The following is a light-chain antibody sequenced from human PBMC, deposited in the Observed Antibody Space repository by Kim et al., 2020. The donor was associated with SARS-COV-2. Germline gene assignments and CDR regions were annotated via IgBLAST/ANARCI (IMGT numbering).Light chain of an antibody. CDR1: IQGGKA. CDR3: QVYDSSSDHVV. V-gene: IGLV3-21*01. CDR2: YDS. Sequence: PGKPGRSTGGGGIQGGKAVHGYQQRPGPAPTLVIYYDSDRPSGIPERFAGSNAGNTAALTISGVEAGDEADYYCQVYDSSSDHVVFGGGTQLTVL. J-gene: IGLJ2*01.